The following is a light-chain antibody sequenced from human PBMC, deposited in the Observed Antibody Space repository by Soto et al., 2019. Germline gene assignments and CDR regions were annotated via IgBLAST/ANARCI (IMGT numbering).Light chain of an antibody. CDR2: TAS. CDR1: QSINSW. V-gene: IGKV1-5*03. J-gene: IGKJ2*01. Sequence: DIQMTQSPSTLSASIGDTVIITCRASQSINSWLAWYQQKPGKAPKLLIHTASTLESGVPSRFSGSESGTEFTLTISSLQPDDFATFYCQQYDRFPYTFGQGTNLEIK. CDR3: QQYDRFPYT.